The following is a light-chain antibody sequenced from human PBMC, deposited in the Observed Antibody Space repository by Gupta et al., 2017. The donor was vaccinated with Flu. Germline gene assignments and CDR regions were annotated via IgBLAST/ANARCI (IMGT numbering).Light chain of an antibody. J-gene: IGLJ1*01. CDR1: SSDVGSYNY. Sequence: SALTQPASVSGSPGQSITISCTGTSSDVGSYNYVSWYQLHPGKAPKVMIYEVSNRPSGVSNRCSGSKSGNTASLTISGLQAEDEGDYYCSSYRGSTTLHYVCGTGTKVTVL. CDR3: SSYRGSTTLHYV. V-gene: IGLV2-14*01. CDR2: EVS.